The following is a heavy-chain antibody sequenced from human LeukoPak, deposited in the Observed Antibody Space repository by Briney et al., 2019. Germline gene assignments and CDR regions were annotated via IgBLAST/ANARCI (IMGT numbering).Heavy chain of an antibody. CDR1: GFTFRNFW. CDR3: ARGDAFSGDH. J-gene: IGHJ4*02. CDR2: IPPDGNEK. V-gene: IGHV3-7*04. Sequence: PGGSLRLSCAASGFTFRNFWMSWVREAPGRGLEWVANIPPDGNEKYHVESVKGRFTISRDNAKSSLILQRNGLRAEDTAVYYCARGDAFSGDHWGQGTLVTVSS.